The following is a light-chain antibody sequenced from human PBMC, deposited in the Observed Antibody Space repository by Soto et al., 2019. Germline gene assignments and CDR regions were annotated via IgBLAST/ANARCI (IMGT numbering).Light chain of an antibody. CDR3: QSYDSSLSVSYV. V-gene: IGLV1-44*01. J-gene: IGLJ1*01. Sequence: QSVLTQPPSASGTPGQRVTISCSGSSSNIGTYRVSWYQHFPGTAPRLLIYSDNQRPSGVPDRFSGSKSGTSASLAITGLQAEDEADYYCQSYDSSLSVSYVFGTGTKVTVL. CDR2: SDN. CDR1: SSNIGTYR.